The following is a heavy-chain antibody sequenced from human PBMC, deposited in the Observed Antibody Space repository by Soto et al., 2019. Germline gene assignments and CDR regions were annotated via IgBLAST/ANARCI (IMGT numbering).Heavy chain of an antibody. CDR3: ARGFGSPDY. J-gene: IGHJ4*02. V-gene: IGHV3-30*03. Sequence: PGGSLRLSCAASGFTFSSYGMHWVRQAPGKGLEWVAVISYDGNNKYYADSVKGRFTISRDNSKNTLYLQMNSLRAEDTAVYYCARGFGSPDYWGRGALVTVS. D-gene: IGHD3-10*01. CDR2: ISYDGNNK. CDR1: GFTFSSYG.